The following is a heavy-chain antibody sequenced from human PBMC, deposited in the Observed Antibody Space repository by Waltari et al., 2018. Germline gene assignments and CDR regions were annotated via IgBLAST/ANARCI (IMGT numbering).Heavy chain of an antibody. D-gene: IGHD3-16*01. J-gene: IGHJ6*02. CDR3: SRVSASGDGMDV. Sequence: EVQLVESGGGLVQPGRSLRLSCTTSGFTFGANALSWFRQAAGKGLEWVGFIRSKIYGGTADYAASVKGRFTVSRDDSKSIAYLQMDSLKTEDTAVYYCSRVSASGDGMDVWGQGTTVTVSS. CDR1: GFTFGANA. CDR2: IRSKIYGGTA. V-gene: IGHV3-49*03.